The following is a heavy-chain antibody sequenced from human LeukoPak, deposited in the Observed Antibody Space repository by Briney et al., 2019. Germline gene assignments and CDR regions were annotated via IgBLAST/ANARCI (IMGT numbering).Heavy chain of an antibody. V-gene: IGHV3-48*01. CDR3: ARDRRVYYFDY. CDR1: GFTFSSYS. J-gene: IGHJ4*02. CDR2: ISSSSSTI. Sequence: GGSLRLSCAASGFTFSSYSMNWVRQAPGKGLEWVSYISSSSSTIYYADSVKGRFTISRDNAKNSLYLQMNSLRAEDPAVYYCARDRRVYYFDYWGQGTLVTVSS.